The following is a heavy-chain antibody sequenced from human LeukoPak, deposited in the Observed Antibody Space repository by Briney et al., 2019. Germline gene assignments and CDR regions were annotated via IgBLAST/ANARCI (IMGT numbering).Heavy chain of an antibody. Sequence: PSETLSLTCTVSGGSISSSSSYWGWIRQPPGTGLAWIGSISYSGSTYYSPSLKSRVTISVDTSKNQFSLKLSSVTAADTAVYYCARRQSGSTFDIWGQGTMVTVSS. CDR3: ARRQSGSTFDI. J-gene: IGHJ3*02. V-gene: IGHV4-39*01. CDR2: ISYSGST. D-gene: IGHD3-10*01. CDR1: GGSISSSSSY.